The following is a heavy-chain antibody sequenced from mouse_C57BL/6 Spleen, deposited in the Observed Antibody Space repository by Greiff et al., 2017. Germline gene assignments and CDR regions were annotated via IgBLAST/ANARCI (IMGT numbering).Heavy chain of an antibody. V-gene: IGHV1-80*01. CDR1: GYAFSSYW. CDR2: IYPGDGDT. Sequence: VQVEEPGAELVKPGASVKFSCKASGYAFSSYWMNWVKQRPGKGLEWIGEIYPGDGDTNYNGKFKGKATLTADKSSSTAYMQLSSLTSEDSAVYFCARSEYYLDYWGQGTTLTVSS. J-gene: IGHJ2*01. CDR3: ARSEYYLDY.